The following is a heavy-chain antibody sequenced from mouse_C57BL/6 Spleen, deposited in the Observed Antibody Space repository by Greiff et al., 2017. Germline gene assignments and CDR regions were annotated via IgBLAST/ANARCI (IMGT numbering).Heavy chain of an antibody. CDR2: IHPNSGST. V-gene: IGHV1-64*01. Sequence: QVQLKQSGAELVKPGASVKLSCKASGYTFTSYWMHWVKQRPGQGLEWIGMIHPNSGSTNYNEKFKSKATLTVDKSSSTAYRQLSSLTSEDSAVYYCARLGDYAAMDYWGQGTSVTVSS. CDR3: ARLGDYAAMDY. J-gene: IGHJ4*01. CDR1: GYTFTSYW. D-gene: IGHD2-4*01.